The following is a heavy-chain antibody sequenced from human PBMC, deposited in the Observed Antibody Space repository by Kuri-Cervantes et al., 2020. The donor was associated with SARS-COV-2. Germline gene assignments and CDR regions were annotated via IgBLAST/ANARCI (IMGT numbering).Heavy chain of an antibody. CDR2: IYYSGST. CDR3: ARCRGGYYDSSGFYDGDAFDI. CDR1: GYSISSGYY. V-gene: IGHV4-38-2*01. Sequence: SQTLSLTCAVSGYSISSGYYWGWIRQPPGKGLEWIGYIYYSGSTNYNPSLKSRVTISVDTSKNQFSLKLSSVTAADTAVYYCARCRGGYYDSSGFYDGDAFDIWGQGTMVTVSS. J-gene: IGHJ3*02. D-gene: IGHD3-22*01.